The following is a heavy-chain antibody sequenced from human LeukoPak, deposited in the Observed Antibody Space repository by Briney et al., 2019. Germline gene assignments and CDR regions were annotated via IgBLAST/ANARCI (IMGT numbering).Heavy chain of an antibody. J-gene: IGHJ5*02. D-gene: IGHD6-19*01. V-gene: IGHV3-30*02. CDR2: IRYDGSNK. CDR1: GFTFSSYG. CDR3: ARDPHRGSGWDNWFDP. Sequence: PGGSLRLSCAASGFTFSSYGMHWVRQAPGKGLEWVAFIRYDGSNKYYADSVKGRFTISRDNSKNTLYLQMNSLRAEDTAVYYCARDPHRGSGWDNWFDPWGQGTLVTVSS.